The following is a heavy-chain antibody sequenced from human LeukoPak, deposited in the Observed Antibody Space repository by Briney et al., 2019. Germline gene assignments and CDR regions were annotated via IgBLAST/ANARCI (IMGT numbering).Heavy chain of an antibody. CDR1: GFTFSSYW. CDR3: AKTATVVIQYYFDY. D-gene: IGHD4-23*01. J-gene: IGHJ4*02. V-gene: IGHV3-74*01. CDR2: INSDGSST. Sequence: PGGSLRLSCAASGFTFSSYWMPWVRQAPGKGLVWVSRINSDGSSTSHADSVKGRFTISRDNAKNTLYLQMNSLRAEDTAVYYCAKTATVVIQYYFDYRGQGTLVTVSS.